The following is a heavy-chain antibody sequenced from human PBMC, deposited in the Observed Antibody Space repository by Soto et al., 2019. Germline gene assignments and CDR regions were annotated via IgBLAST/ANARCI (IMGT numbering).Heavy chain of an antibody. CDR1: GGSISRGDYY. J-gene: IGHJ3*02. CDR2: IYHSGRT. CDR3: ARVGSDFDAFDI. V-gene: IGHV4-31*03. Sequence: QVQLQESGPGLVKPSQTLSLTCSVSGGSISRGDYYWSWIRQHPGRGLEWIGYIYHSGRTNYNPSLKCRVFISVDTSKSQFSLNLTSVTAADTAVYRCARVGSDFDAFDIWGQGTMVTVSS. D-gene: IGHD3-16*01.